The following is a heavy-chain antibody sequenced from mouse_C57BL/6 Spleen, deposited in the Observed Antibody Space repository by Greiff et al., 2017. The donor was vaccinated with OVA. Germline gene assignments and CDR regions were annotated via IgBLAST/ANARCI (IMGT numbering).Heavy chain of an antibody. CDR2: INPGSGGT. V-gene: IGHV1-54*01. CDR1: GYAFTNYL. J-gene: IGHJ3*01. Sequence: VQLQQSGAELVRPGTSVKVSCPASGYAFTNYLLAWVKQRPGQGLEWIGVINPGSGGTNYNEKFKGKATLTADKSSSTAYMPISSLTSEDSAVYFCARGDDYDVAYWGQGTLVTVSA. CDR3: ARGDDYDVAY. D-gene: IGHD2-4*01.